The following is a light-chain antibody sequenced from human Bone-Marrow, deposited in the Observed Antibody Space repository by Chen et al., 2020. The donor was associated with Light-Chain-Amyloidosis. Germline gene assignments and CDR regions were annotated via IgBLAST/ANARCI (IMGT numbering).Light chain of an antibody. CDR1: GGDVGTYNY. Sequence: QSALTQPASVSGSPGQSITISCTGTGGDVGTYNYVSWYQQHPGKAPKVVIYAVSNRPSGVSNRFSGSKSGNTASLTISGLQAEDEADYYCSSFTSSSSYVFGPGTKVTVL. V-gene: IGLV2-14*01. J-gene: IGLJ1*01. CDR3: SSFTSSSSYV. CDR2: AVS.